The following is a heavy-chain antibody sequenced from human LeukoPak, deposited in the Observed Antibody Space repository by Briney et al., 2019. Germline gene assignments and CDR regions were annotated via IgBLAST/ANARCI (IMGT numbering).Heavy chain of an antibody. V-gene: IGHV5-51*01. Sequence: GESLKISCKGSGYSFTSYWIGWVRQMPGKGLEWMGIIYPGDSDTRYSPSFQGQVTISADKSISTAYMELSRLRSDDTAVYYCARDIGRNQFDYWGQGTLVTVSS. J-gene: IGHJ4*02. D-gene: IGHD5-12*01. CDR3: ARDIGRNQFDY. CDR2: IYPGDSDT. CDR1: GYSFTSYW.